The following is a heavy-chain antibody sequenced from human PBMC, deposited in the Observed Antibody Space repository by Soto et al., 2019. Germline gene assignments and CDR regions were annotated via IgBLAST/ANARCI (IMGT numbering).Heavy chain of an antibody. CDR1: GFTFSSYA. D-gene: IGHD2-8*01. CDR2: ISGSGGST. CDR3: AKSQGYCTNGVCSKGFDAFDI. V-gene: IGHV3-23*01. Sequence: GGSLRLSCAASGFTFSSYAMSWVRQAPGKGLEWVSAISGSGGSTYYADSVKGRFTISRDNSKNTLYLQMNSLRAEDTAVYYCAKSQGYCTNGVCSKGFDAFDIWGQGTMVTVSS. J-gene: IGHJ3*02.